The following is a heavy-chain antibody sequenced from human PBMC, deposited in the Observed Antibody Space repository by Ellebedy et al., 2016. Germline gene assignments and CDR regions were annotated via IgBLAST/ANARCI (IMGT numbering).Heavy chain of an antibody. D-gene: IGHD5-18*01. CDR2: ISGAGGRT. CDR3: AKVIQQPGLT. V-gene: IGHV3-23*01. CDR1: GFIFSNND. J-gene: IGHJ5*02. Sequence: GGSLRLSXAASGFIFSNNDMTWVRQAPGKGLEWVSAISGAGGRTYYADSVKGRFTISRDNSKNTLYLQMNSLRAADTAVYYCAKVIQQPGLTWGQGTLVTVSS.